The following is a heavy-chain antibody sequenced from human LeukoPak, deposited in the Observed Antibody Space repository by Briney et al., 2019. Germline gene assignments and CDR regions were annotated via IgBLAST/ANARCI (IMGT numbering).Heavy chain of an antibody. Sequence: SETLSLTCTVSGGSISSSSYYWGWIRQPPGKGLEWIGSIYYSGNTYYNPSLKSRVTISVDTSKNQFALKLSSVTAADTAVYYCARQYGDYVPDFDYWGQGTLVTVSS. D-gene: IGHD4-17*01. CDR1: GGSISSSSYY. J-gene: IGHJ4*02. CDR3: ARQYGDYVPDFDY. CDR2: IYYSGNT. V-gene: IGHV4-39*01.